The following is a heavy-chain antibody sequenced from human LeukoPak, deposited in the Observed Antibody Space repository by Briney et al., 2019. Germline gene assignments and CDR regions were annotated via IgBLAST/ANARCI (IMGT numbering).Heavy chain of an antibody. CDR2: IYFSGST. Sequence: SETLSLTCTVSGXSISTYFGSWIRQPPGKGLEWIGHIYFSGSTNYSPSLKSRVTISVDTSKNQFSLKLSSVTAADTAVYYCARHKSSGTYPLDYWGQGSLVTVSS. J-gene: IGHJ4*02. V-gene: IGHV4-59*08. CDR1: GXSISTYF. D-gene: IGHD1-26*01. CDR3: ARHKSSGTYPLDY.